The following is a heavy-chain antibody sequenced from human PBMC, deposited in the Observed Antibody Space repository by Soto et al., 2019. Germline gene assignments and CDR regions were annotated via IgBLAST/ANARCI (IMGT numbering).Heavy chain of an antibody. CDR2: IYNSGST. CDR1: GGSISSGDYY. J-gene: IGHJ6*02. V-gene: IGHV4-31*03. Sequence: SETLSLTCTVPGGSISSGDYYWSWIRQHPGKGLEWIGHIYNSGSTYYNPSLKSRVTIAVDKSKNQFPLKLNSVTTADTAVYYCARVSYFSYPESYYAGMDVCAQGNTVPVS. CDR3: ARVSYFSYPESYYAGMDV. D-gene: IGHD1-26*01.